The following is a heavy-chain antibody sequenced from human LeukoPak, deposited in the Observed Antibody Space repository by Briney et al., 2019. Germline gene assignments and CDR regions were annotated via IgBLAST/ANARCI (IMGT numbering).Heavy chain of an antibody. CDR1: GYTFTGYY. V-gene: IGHV1-2*04. D-gene: IGHD3-22*01. J-gene: IGHJ4*02. Sequence: ASVKVSCKASGYTFTGYYMHWVRQAPGQGLEWMGWINPNSGGTNYAQKFQGWVTMTRDTSISTAYMELGRLRSDDTAVYYCARGTPFDYYDSSGYSDFDYWGQGTLVTVSS. CDR2: INPNSGGT. CDR3: ARGTPFDYYDSSGYSDFDY.